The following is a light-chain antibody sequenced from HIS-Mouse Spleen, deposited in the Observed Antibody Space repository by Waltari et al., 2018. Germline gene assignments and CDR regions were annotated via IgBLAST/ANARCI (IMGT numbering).Light chain of an antibody. Sequence: QSVLTQPPSASGTPGQRVTISCSGSSSNIGSNYVSWYQPLPGTAPKLLIYRNNQRPSGVPDRFSGSKSGTSASLAISGLRSEDEADYYCAAWDDSLSGVVFGGGTKLTVL. J-gene: IGLJ2*01. CDR1: SSNIGSNY. CDR3: AAWDDSLSGVV. CDR2: RNN. V-gene: IGLV1-47*01.